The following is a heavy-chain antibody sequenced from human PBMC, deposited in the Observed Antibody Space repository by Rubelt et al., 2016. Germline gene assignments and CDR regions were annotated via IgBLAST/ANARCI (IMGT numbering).Heavy chain of an antibody. J-gene: IGHJ3*02. V-gene: IGHV4-31*03. Sequence: ESGPGLVKPSQTLSLTCTVSGGSISSGGYYWSWIRQHPGKGLEWIGYIYYSGSTYYNPSLKSRVTITVDTSKNQFSLKRSSVTAAYTAVHYCARGNVVGILDGFEIWGQGTTVTVSS. CDR1: GGSISSGGYY. CDR2: IYYSGST. CDR3: ARGNVVGILDGFEI. D-gene: IGHD2-21*01.